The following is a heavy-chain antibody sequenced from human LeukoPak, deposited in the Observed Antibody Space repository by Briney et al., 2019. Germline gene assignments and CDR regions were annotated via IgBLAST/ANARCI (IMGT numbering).Heavy chain of an antibody. J-gene: IGHJ4*02. V-gene: IGHV1-58*01. CDR3: AADLSNPRMGASYLDS. CDR2: IIVGSGAT. Sequence: TSVKVSCTASGFTSTNFAVQWVRQARGQRLEWIGWIIVGSGATKCAQDFQERVTITRDLSTSTLYMELRSLTSEDTAVYYCAADLSNPRMGASYLDSWGQGTLVTVSS. CDR1: GFTSTNFA. D-gene: IGHD3-16*01.